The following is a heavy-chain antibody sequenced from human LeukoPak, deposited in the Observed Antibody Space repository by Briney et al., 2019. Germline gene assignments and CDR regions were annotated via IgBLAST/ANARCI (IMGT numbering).Heavy chain of an antibody. CDR1: GGSISSYY. CDR2: IYYSGST. J-gene: IGHJ5*02. D-gene: IGHD2-15*01. V-gene: IGHV4-59*01. Sequence: PSETLSLTCTVSGGSISSYYWSWIRQPPGKGLEWIGYIYYSGSTNYNPSLKSRVTISVDTSKNQFSLKLSSVTAADTAVYYCARGRFDCSGGSCYGGWFDPWGQGTLVTVSS. CDR3: ARGRFDCSGGSCYGGWFDP.